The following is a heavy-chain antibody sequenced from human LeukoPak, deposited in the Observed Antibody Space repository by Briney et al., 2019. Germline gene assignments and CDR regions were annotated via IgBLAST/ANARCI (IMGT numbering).Heavy chain of an antibody. Sequence: PGGSLRPSCAASGFTFTSNSMSWVRQAPGKGLEWVSAIRSNGETAYNVASVKGRFTISRDKARQTLYLQMNSLRVEDTAIYYRAKGQEVDDGVFHYWGQGTLVTVSS. CDR2: IRSNGETA. V-gene: IGHV3-23*01. CDR1: GFTFTSNS. J-gene: IGHJ4*02. CDR3: AKGQEVDDGVFHY. D-gene: IGHD1-1*01.